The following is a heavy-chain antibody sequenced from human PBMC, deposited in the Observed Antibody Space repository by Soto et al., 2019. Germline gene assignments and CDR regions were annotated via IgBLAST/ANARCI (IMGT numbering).Heavy chain of an antibody. CDR2: IYYSGST. CDR3: AGAEYSSSPIEFDY. V-gene: IGHV4-59*01. J-gene: IGHJ4*02. Sequence: SETLSLTCTVSGGSISSYYWSWIRQPPGKGLEWIGYIYYSGSTNYNPSLKSRVTISVDTSKNQFSLKLSSVTAADTAVYYCAGAEYSSSPIEFDYWGQGTLVTVSS. CDR1: GGSISSYY. D-gene: IGHD6-13*01.